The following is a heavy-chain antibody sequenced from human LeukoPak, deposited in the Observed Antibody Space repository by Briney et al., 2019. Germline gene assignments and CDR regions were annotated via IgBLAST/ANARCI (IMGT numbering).Heavy chain of an antibody. J-gene: IGHJ4*02. CDR3: ARDLAGESGYDWEN. D-gene: IGHD5-12*01. CDR2: INPNSGGT. CDR1: GYTFTGYY. Sequence: ASVKVSCKASGYTFTGYYMHWVRQAPGQGLEWMGWINPNSGGTNYAQKFQGRVTMTRDTSISTAYMELSRLRSDDTAVYYCARDLAGESGYDWENWGQGTLVAVSS. V-gene: IGHV1-2*02.